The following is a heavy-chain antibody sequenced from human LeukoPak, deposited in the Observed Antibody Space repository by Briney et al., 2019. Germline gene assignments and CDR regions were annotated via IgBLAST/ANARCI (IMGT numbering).Heavy chain of an antibody. J-gene: IGHJ4*02. V-gene: IGHV3-74*03. CDR3: AREDRAYCSSTSCSPALVY. D-gene: IGHD2-2*01. CDR1: GFTFSSYE. Sequence: GGSLRLSCAASGFTFSSYEMNWVRQAPGKGLVWVSRIKSDGSSTKYADSVKGRFTISRDNAKNTLYLQMNSLRAEDTAVYYCAREDRAYCSSTSCSPALVYWGQGTLVTVSS. CDR2: IKSDGSST.